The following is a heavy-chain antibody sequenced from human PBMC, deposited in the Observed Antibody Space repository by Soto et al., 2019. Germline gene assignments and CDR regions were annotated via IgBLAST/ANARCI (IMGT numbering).Heavy chain of an antibody. D-gene: IGHD3-10*01. CDR3: ARTYYSGSGSYYIFDY. V-gene: IGHV5-10-1*01. J-gene: IGHJ4*02. Sequence: GESLKISCKGSGYSFTSYWITWVRQMPGKGLEWMGRIDPRDSYSSYSPSFQGHVTMSADKSISTAYLQWSSLMASDTAMYYCARTYYSGSGSYYIFDYWGRGTLVTVS. CDR2: IDPRDSYS. CDR1: GYSFTSYW.